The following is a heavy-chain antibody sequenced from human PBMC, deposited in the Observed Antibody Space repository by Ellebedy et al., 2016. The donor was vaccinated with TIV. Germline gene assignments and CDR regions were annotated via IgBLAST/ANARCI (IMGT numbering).Heavy chain of an antibody. CDR3: TKDLLRGIWGGSGRDY. CDR1: GFTFADYA. D-gene: IGHD7-27*01. V-gene: IGHV3-9*01. CDR2: ISWSGYYI. J-gene: IGHJ4*02. Sequence: GGSLRLSXAASGFTFADYAMHWVRQAPGKGLEWVSGISWSGYYIGYADSVRGRFTISRGNAKNSLYLQMNSLRIEDTAVYYCTKDLLRGIWGGSGRDYWGQGTLVTVSS.